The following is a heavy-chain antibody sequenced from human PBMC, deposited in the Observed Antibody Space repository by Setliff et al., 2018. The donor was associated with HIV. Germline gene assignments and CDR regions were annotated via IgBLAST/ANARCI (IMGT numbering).Heavy chain of an antibody. J-gene: IGHJ4*02. CDR3: AKRRRAPGTADLEAF. Sequence: GESLTICCRASGYAFDNYWFGWVRQMPGKGLEWMGVIYPGDSVTRYGPSFQGQVTISADRSISTAYLQWSSLRASDTAVYYCAKRRRAPGTADLEAFWGQGTLVTVSS. CDR1: GYAFDNYW. D-gene: IGHD2-21*02. V-gene: IGHV5-51*01. CDR2: IYPGDSVT.